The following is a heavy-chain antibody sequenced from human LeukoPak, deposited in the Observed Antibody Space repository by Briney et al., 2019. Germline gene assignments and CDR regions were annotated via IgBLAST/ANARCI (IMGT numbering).Heavy chain of an antibody. V-gene: IGHV1-2*02. CDR2: INPNSGGT. CDR1: GYTFTGYY. D-gene: IGHD6-13*01. CDR3: ARDHVAAPEYIAAAGGVWFDP. J-gene: IGHJ5*02. Sequence: ASVKVSCKASGYTFTGYYMHWVRQAPGQGLEWMGWINPNSGGTNYAQKFQGRVTMTRDTSISTAYMELSRLRSDDTAVYYCARDHVAAPEYIAAAGGVWFDPWGQGTLVTVSS.